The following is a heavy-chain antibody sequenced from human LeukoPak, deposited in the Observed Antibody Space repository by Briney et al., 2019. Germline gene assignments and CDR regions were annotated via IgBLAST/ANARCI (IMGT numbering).Heavy chain of an antibody. CDR3: SRRLDY. J-gene: IGHJ4*02. Sequence: GGSLRLSCAASGFIFNNEWMDWVRQAPGKGLEWVANIRADGTEKYYVDSVKGRFTISRDNAKNSLYLQLNSLRVEDTAVYYCSRRLDYWGQGTLVTVSS. CDR2: IRADGTEK. CDR1: GFIFNNEW. V-gene: IGHV3-7*03.